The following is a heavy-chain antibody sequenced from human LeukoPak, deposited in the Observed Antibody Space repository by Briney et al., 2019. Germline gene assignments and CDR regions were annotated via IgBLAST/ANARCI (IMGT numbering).Heavy chain of an antibody. Sequence: HEASVKVSCKASGYTFTSNYMLWVRQAPGQGLEWMGIINPSGGSTSYAQKLQGRVTMTRDTSTSTVYMELSSLRSEDTAVYYCARVGGNYPINWGQGSLVTVSS. D-gene: IGHD1-26*01. CDR2: INPSGGST. J-gene: IGHJ4*02. CDR1: GYTFTSNY. V-gene: IGHV1-46*01. CDR3: ARVGGNYPIN.